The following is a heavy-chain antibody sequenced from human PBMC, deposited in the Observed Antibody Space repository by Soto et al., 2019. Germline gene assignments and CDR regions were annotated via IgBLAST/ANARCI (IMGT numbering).Heavy chain of an antibody. Sequence: QLQLQESGPGLVKPSETLSLTFSVSGDSINSDNSYWEWIRQPPGKGLEWIGSIYYLGTTYYNPSRKSRVTRSLDKSKTQFSLKLNSVTAADTAGYFCARLEVLATISYYFDYWHQGTLVTVSS. CDR3: ARLEVLATISYYFDY. V-gene: IGHV4-39*01. CDR2: IYYLGTT. J-gene: IGHJ4*02. D-gene: IGHD1-1*01. CDR1: GDSINSDNSY.